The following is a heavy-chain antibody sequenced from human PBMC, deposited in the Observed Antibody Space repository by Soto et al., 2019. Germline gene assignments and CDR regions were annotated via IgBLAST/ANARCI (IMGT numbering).Heavy chain of an antibody. CDR3: ARNRLAVAAENDAFDI. J-gene: IGHJ3*02. Sequence: ASVKVSCKASGYTFTSYYMHWVRQAPGQGLEWMGIINPSGGSTSYAQKFQGRVTMTRDTSTSTVYMELSSLRSEDTAVYYCARNRLAVAAENDAFDIWGQGTMVTVSS. CDR2: INPSGGST. CDR1: GYTFTSYY. V-gene: IGHV1-46*01. D-gene: IGHD6-19*01.